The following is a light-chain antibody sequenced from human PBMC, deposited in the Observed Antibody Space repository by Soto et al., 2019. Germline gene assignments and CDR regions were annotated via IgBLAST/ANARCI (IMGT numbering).Light chain of an antibody. CDR2: KTS. V-gene: IGKV1-5*03. Sequence: DILMTQSPSFLSASVGDIVTITCRASQSISTWVAWYQQKPGKAPKLLIYKTSSLESGVPSRFSGSRSGTDFTLTISSLQPEDFATYYCQQSYSRVTFGQGTKVDI. CDR3: QQSYSRVT. CDR1: QSISTW. J-gene: IGKJ1*01.